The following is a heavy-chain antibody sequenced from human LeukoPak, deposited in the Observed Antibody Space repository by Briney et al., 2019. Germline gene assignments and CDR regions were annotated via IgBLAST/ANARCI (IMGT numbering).Heavy chain of an antibody. CDR2: IRNDGSII. D-gene: IGHD3-10*02. J-gene: IGHJ4*02. CDR3: AKDTPLCYFDY. V-gene: IGHV3-30*02. Sequence: PGGSLRLSCAASGFTFSSYGMLWIRQAPGKGLEWVAFIRNDGSIIYNADSVKGRFTISRDNSKNTLYLQMNSLRADDTAAYYCAKDTPLCYFDYWGQGTLVTVSS. CDR1: GFTFSSYG.